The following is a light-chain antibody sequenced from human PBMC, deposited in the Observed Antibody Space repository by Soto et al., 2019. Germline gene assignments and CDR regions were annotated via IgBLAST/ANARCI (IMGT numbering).Light chain of an antibody. CDR3: LQYGDSFPWT. Sequence: EIVLTQSPGTLSLSPGERVTLSCRASHSVPTNYLAWYQQKPGQSPRLLIYGASTRATGIPERFSGSGSGTDFTLTISRLEPEDFAVYYCLQYGDSFPWTFGQGTKVDIK. CDR2: GAS. CDR1: HSVPTNY. J-gene: IGKJ1*01. V-gene: IGKV3-20*01.